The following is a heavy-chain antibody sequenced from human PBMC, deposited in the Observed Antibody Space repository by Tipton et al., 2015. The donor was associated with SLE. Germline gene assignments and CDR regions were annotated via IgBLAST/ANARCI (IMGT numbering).Heavy chain of an antibody. Sequence: LRLSCTVFGGSISSGSHYWNWIRQPAGKGLEWIGRISDSGSSNYNPSLKSRLTISIDTSKNQFSLKLSSVAAADTAVYYCALARYDILTGYTHFDYWGQGTQVTVSS. CDR3: ALARYDILTGYTHFDY. CDR1: GGSISSGSHY. CDR2: ISDSGSS. V-gene: IGHV4-61*02. D-gene: IGHD3-9*01. J-gene: IGHJ4*02.